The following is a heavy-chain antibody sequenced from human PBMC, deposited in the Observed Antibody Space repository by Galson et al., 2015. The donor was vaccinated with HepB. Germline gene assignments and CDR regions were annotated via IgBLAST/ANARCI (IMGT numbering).Heavy chain of an antibody. V-gene: IGHV3-30*04. CDR2: ISYDGSNK. CDR1: GLTFSSNA. J-gene: IGHJ3*02. CDR3: ARGKPAYYYDSSGYTADAFDI. Sequence: SLRLSCAASGLTFSSNAMHWVRQAPGKGLEWVAVISYDGSNKYYADSVKGRFTISRDSSKNTLYLQMNSLRAEDTAVYYCARGKPAYYYDSSGYTADAFDIWGQGTMVTVSS. D-gene: IGHD3-22*01.